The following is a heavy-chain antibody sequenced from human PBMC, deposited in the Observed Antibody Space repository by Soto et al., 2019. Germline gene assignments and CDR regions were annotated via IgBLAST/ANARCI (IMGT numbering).Heavy chain of an antibody. J-gene: IGHJ4*02. Sequence: SGRVACKASGFTFTSSAVQWVRQARGQRLEWIGWIVVGSGNTNYAQKSQERVTITRDMSTSTAYMELSSLRSEDTAVYYCAADDSSGLKLDYWGQGTLVTVSS. CDR3: AADDSSGLKLDY. D-gene: IGHD6-19*01. V-gene: IGHV1-58*01. CDR2: IVVGSGNT. CDR1: GFTFTSSA.